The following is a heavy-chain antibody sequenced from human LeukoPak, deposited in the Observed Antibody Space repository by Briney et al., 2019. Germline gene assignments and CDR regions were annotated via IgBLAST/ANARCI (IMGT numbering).Heavy chain of an antibody. CDR3: ARDSSSWYYFDY. V-gene: IGHV3-23*01. Sequence: GGSLRLSCAASGFTFSSYAMSWVRQAPGKGLEWVSAISGSGGSTYYADSVKGRFTISRDNSKNTLYLQMNSLRAEDTAVYYCARDSSSWYYFDYWGQGTLVTVSS. D-gene: IGHD6-13*01. CDR1: GFTFSSYA. J-gene: IGHJ4*02. CDR2: ISGSGGST.